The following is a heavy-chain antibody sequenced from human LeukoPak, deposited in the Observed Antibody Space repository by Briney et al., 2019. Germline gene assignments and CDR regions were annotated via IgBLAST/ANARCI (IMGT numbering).Heavy chain of an antibody. V-gene: IGHV3-73*01. J-gene: IGHJ4*02. Sequence: GGSLRLSCAASGFTFSGSAMHWVRQASGKGLEWLGRIRSKANSYATAYAASVKGRFTISRDDLKKTAYLQMNSLKTEDTAVYYCTSTYYDYVWGSYRYLFDYWGQGTLVTVSS. CDR1: GFTFSGSA. D-gene: IGHD3-16*02. CDR2: IRSKANSYAT. CDR3: TSTYYDYVWGSYRYLFDY.